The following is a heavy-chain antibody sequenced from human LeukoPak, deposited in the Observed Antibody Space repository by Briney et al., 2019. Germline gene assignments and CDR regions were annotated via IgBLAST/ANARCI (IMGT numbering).Heavy chain of an antibody. Sequence: ASVKVSCKASGYTFTSYGISWVRQAPGQGLERMGWISAYNGNTNYAQKLQGRVTMTTDTSTSTAYMELRSLRSDDTAVYYCARDSAGSSGWFDSDYWGQGTLVTVSS. V-gene: IGHV1-18*01. CDR2: ISAYNGNT. CDR1: GYTFTSYG. J-gene: IGHJ4*02. CDR3: ARDSAGSSGWFDSDY. D-gene: IGHD6-19*01.